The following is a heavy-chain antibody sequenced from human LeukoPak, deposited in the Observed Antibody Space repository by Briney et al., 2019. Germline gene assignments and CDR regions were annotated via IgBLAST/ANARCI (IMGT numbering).Heavy chain of an antibody. V-gene: IGHV1-2*02. CDR1: GYTFTGYY. J-gene: IGHJ4*02. D-gene: IGHD5-18*01. CDR3: ARGSRYSYGNIDY. CDR2: INPSSGGT. Sequence: GASVKVSCKASGYTFTGYYMHWVRQAPGQGLEWMGWINPSSGGTDDAQKFQGRVTMTRDTSISTAYMELSRLRSDDTAVYYCARGSRYSYGNIDYWGQGTLVTVSS.